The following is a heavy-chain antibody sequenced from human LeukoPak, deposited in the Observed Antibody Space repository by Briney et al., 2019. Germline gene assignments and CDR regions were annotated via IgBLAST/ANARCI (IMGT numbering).Heavy chain of an antibody. CDR1: GGSISSGDYY. Sequence: SSETLSLTCTVSGGSISSGDYYWSWIRQHPGKGLEWIGYIYYSGTTNYNPSLKSRVTISVDTSKNQFSLKLSSVTVADTAVYYCARSSGWFGGSAFDIWGQGTMVTVSS. CDR2: IYYSGTT. CDR3: ARSSGWFGGSAFDI. D-gene: IGHD6-19*01. J-gene: IGHJ3*02. V-gene: IGHV4-31*03.